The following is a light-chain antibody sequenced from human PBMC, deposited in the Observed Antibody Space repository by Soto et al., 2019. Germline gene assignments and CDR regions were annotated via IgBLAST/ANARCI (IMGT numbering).Light chain of an antibody. CDR3: QQYRSSPLT. CDR1: QSVSSY. V-gene: IGKV3-20*01. CDR2: GAS. Sequence: EIELTQSPPTPSLHPGGLDTLYCRASQSVSSYLAWYQHKPGQAPRLLIYGASSRATGIPDRFSGSGSGTDFTLTISRLEPEDFAVYHCQQYRSSPLTFGGGTKVDIK. J-gene: IGKJ4*01.